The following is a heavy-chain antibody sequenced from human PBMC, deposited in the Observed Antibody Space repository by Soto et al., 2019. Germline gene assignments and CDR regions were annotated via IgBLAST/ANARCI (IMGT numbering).Heavy chain of an antibody. CDR2: INPSGGST. V-gene: IGHV1-46*01. CDR1: GYTFTSYY. J-gene: IGHJ4*02. CDR3: ARAPLDGYNTLDY. Sequence: QVQLVQSGAEVKKPGAPVNISCRASGYTFTSYYMHWVRQAPGQGLECMGLINPSGGSTSYAQKFQGRVTMTSDTSTSTVYMELSSLRSEDTAVYYCARAPLDGYNTLDYWGQGTLVTVSS. D-gene: IGHD5-12*01.